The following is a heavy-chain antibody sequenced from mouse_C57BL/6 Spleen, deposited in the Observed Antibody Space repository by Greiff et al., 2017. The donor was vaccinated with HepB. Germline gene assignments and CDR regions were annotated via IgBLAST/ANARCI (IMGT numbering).Heavy chain of an antibody. D-gene: IGHD2-4*01. Sequence: VQLQQSGAELVRPGASVTLSCKASGYTFTDYEMHWVKQTPVHGLEWIGAIDPETGGTAYNQKFKGKAILTADKSSSTAYMELRSLTSEDSAVYYCTRSPLYYDYDAWFAYWGKGTLVTVSA. CDR1: GYTFTDYE. CDR3: TRSPLYYDYDAWFAY. V-gene: IGHV1-15*01. J-gene: IGHJ3*01. CDR2: IDPETGGT.